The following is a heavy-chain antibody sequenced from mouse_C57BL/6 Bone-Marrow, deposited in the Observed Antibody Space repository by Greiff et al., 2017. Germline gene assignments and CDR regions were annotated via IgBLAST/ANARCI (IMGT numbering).Heavy chain of an antibody. V-gene: IGHV1-54*01. Sequence: QVQLQQPGAELVRPGTSVKVSCKASGYAFTNYLLEWVKQRPGQGLEWIGVINPGSGGPNYNEKFKGKATLTAAKSSSTAYMQLSSLTSADSAVYFCGRGASDYGSSYGRYFDVWGTGTTVTVSS. CDR3: GRGASDYGSSYGRYFDV. D-gene: IGHD1-1*01. CDR2: INPGSGGP. CDR1: GYAFTNYL. J-gene: IGHJ1*03.